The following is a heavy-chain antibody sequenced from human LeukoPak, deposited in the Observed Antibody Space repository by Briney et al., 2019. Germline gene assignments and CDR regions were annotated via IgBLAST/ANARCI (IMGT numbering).Heavy chain of an antibody. D-gene: IGHD1-26*01. V-gene: IGHV4-61*01. CDR1: GDSVSSGIYY. Sequence: SETLTLTCSVSGDSVSSGIYYYSWIRQPPGKGPEWIGYISNSGSTDYNPSLKSRVTISGDTSKNQFSLKLTSVTSADTALYYCVIGSHSSGHYWGQGTLVTVSS. CDR3: VIGSHSSGHY. CDR2: ISNSGST. J-gene: IGHJ4*02.